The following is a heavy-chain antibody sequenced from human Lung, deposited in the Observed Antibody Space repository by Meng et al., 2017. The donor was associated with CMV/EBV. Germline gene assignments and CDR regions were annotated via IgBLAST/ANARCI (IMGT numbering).Heavy chain of an antibody. Sequence: ASGYTFTGYYMHWGRQAPGQGLEWMGWINPNSGGTNYAQKFQGRVTMTRDTSISTAYMELSRLRSDDTAVYYCARDLTVIVGPVNDYWGQGTLVTVSS. CDR2: INPNSGGT. D-gene: IGHD1-26*01. V-gene: IGHV1-2*02. CDR1: GYTFTGYY. J-gene: IGHJ4*02. CDR3: ARDLTVIVGPVNDY.